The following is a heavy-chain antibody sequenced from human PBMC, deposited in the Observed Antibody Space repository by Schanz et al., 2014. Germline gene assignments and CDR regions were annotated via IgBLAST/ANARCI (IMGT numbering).Heavy chain of an antibody. J-gene: IGHJ6*02. D-gene: IGHD3-10*01. CDR1: GYTFTRSG. CDR2: IGGSDGNT. CDR3: ARAAASTLFGIALPSDYGYYGMDV. Sequence: QVQLVQSGGEVKTPGASVKVSCKASGYTFTRSGISWVRQAPGQGLEWMGWIGGSDGNTNFAQKFQGRVTMTTDTSTSTVYMELSTLTSDDTAVYYCARAAASTLFGIALPSDYGYYGMDVWGQGTTVTVAS. V-gene: IGHV1-18*01.